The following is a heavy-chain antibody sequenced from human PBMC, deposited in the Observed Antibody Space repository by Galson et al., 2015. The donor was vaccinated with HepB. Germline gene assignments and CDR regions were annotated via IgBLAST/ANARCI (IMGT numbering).Heavy chain of an antibody. V-gene: IGHV4-34*01. CDR1: GGSFSGYY. D-gene: IGHD3-22*01. CDR2: INHSGST. Sequence: LSLTCAVYGGSFSGYYWSWIRQPPGKGLEWIGEINHSGSTNYNPSLKSRVTISVDTSKNQFSLKLSSVTAADTAVYYCAYSSGYYYFDYWGQGTLVTVSS. J-gene: IGHJ4*02. CDR3: AYSSGYYYFDY.